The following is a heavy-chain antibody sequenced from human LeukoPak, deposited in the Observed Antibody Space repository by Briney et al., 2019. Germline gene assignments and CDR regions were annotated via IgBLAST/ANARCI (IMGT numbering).Heavy chain of an antibody. CDR1: GGSFSGYY. V-gene: IGHV4-34*01. CDR2: INHSGST. J-gene: IGHJ4*02. D-gene: IGHD6-19*01. Sequence: SETPSLTCAVYGGSFSGYYWSWIRQPPGKGLDWIGEINHSGSTNYNPSLKSRVTISVDTSKNQFSLKLSSVTAADTAVYYCARGRQWLVYWGQGTLVTVSS. CDR3: ARGRQWLVY.